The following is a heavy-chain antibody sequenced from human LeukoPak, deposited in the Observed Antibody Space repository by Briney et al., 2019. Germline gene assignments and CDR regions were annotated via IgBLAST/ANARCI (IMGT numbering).Heavy chain of an antibody. V-gene: IGHV3-30*18. CDR3: AKGSAAQLWLLFDS. D-gene: IGHD5-18*01. CDR1: GFTFSSHG. J-gene: IGHJ4*02. CDR2: TSYDGSNK. Sequence: PGGSLRLSCAASGFTFSSHGMHWVRQAPGKGLEWVAVTSYDGSNKYYVDSAKGRFTISRGNSKNTLYLQMNGLRAEDTAVYYCAKGSAAQLWLLFDSWGQGTLVTVSS.